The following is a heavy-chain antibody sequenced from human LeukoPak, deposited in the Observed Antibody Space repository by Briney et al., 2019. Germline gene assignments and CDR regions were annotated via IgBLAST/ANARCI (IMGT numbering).Heavy chain of an antibody. J-gene: IGHJ3*02. CDR1: GFTFRRYG. CDR2: IRYDGSNK. D-gene: IGHD4-17*01. CDR3: AKDHYGDYFSTGAFDI. V-gene: IGHV3-30*02. Sequence: GGSLRLSCAASGFTFRRYGKHWVRQAPGKGLEWVAFIRYDGSNKYYAHSVKGRFTISRDSPKNTLYLQMNSLRAGDTAVHYWAKDHYGDYFSTGAFDIWGEGTTFIASS.